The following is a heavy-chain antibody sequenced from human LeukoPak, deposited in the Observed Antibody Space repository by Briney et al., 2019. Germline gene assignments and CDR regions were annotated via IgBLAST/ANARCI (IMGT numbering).Heavy chain of an antibody. D-gene: IGHD1-14*01. CDR2: IGGSGSST. Sequence: GGSLRLSCAASGFTFSNSDMSWVRQAPGKGLEWVSAIGGSGSSTFYADSVKGRFTVSRDNSRNTLYLQMSSLRAEDTAVYYCAKSRLTPHPWGQGTLVTVSS. V-gene: IGHV3-23*01. J-gene: IGHJ5*02. CDR3: AKSRLTPHP. CDR1: GFTFSNSD.